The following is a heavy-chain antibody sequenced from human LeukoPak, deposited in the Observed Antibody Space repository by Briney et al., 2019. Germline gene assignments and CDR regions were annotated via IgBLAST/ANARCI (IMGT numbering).Heavy chain of an antibody. Sequence: ASETLSLTCTVSGGSISSGSYYWSWIRQPAGKGLEWIGRIYTSGSTNYNPSLKSRVTISVDTSKNQFSLKLSSVTAADTAVYYCARWGDMGSGWYHFDYWGQGTLVTVSS. V-gene: IGHV4-61*02. D-gene: IGHD6-19*01. CDR1: GGSISSGSYY. J-gene: IGHJ4*02. CDR2: IYTSGST. CDR3: ARWGDMGSGWYHFDY.